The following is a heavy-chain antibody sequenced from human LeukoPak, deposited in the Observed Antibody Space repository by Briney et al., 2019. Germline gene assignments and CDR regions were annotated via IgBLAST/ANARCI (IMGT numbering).Heavy chain of an antibody. CDR1: GFTFSSYW. D-gene: IGHD4-17*01. J-gene: IGHJ4*02. V-gene: IGHV3-7*01. CDR3: ARVLTVTNAPIDY. CDR2: IKQDGSEK. Sequence: SGGSLRLSCAASGFTFSSYWMSWVRQAPGKGLEWVANIKQDGSEKYYVDSVKGRFTISRDNAKNSLYLQMNSLRAEDTAVYYCARVLTVTNAPIDYWGQGTLVTVSS.